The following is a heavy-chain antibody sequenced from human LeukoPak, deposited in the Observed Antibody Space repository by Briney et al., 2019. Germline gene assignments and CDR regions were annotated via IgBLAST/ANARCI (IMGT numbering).Heavy chain of an antibody. CDR3: ARRAGEKTIPFDY. V-gene: IGHV3-48*03. J-gene: IGHJ4*02. CDR2: ISSSGSTI. CDR1: GFTFSSYE. D-gene: IGHD2-2*02. Sequence: GGSLRLSCAASGFTFSSYEMNWVRQAPGKGLEWVSYISSSGSTIYHADSVKGRFTISRDNAKNSLYLQMNSLRAEDTAVYYCARRAGEKTIPFDYWGQGTLVTVSS.